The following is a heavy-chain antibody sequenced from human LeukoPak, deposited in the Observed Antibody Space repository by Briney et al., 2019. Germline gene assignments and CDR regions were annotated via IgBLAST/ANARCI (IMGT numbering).Heavy chain of an antibody. Sequence: GETLRLSCAASGFTFSDYYMSWIRQAPGKGLEWVSYISSSGSTIYYADSVKGRFTISRDNAENSMYLQMNSLRVEDTAVYYCARNWNYVGLLREWGQGTLVTVSS. CDR3: ARNWNYVGLLRE. V-gene: IGHV3-11*04. CDR2: ISSSGSTI. D-gene: IGHD1-7*01. J-gene: IGHJ4*02. CDR1: GFTFSDYY.